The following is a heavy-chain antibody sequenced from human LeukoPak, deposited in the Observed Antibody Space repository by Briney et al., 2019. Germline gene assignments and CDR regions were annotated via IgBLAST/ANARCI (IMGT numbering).Heavy chain of an antibody. V-gene: IGHV3-11*05. CDR1: GFTFSDYY. Sequence: AGSLRLSCEASGFTFSDYYMSWVRQAPGKGLEWVSYISSSSSYTDYADSLKGRFTISRDNAKNTLNLQLNSLRAEDTAVYYCARDTGYSGYSDYWGEGPLVIVS. CDR2: ISSSSSYT. D-gene: IGHD5-12*01. CDR3: ARDTGYSGYSDY. J-gene: IGHJ4*02.